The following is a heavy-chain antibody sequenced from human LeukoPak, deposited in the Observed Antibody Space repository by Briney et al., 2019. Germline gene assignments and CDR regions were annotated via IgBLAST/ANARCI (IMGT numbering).Heavy chain of an antibody. J-gene: IGHJ4*02. CDR2: ISGSGGST. CDR1: GLTLSTYW. D-gene: IGHD3-16*01. V-gene: IGHV3-23*01. Sequence: GGSLRLSCAATGLTLSTYWMSWVRQAPGKGLEWVSAISGSGGSTYYADSVKGRFTISRDNSKNTLYLQMNSLRAEDTAVYYCAKGTPSRVLFFDYWGQGTLVTVSS. CDR3: AKGTPSRVLFFDY.